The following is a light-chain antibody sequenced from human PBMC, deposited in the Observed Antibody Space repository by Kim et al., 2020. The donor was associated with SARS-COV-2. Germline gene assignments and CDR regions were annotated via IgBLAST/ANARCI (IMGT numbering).Light chain of an antibody. CDR3: CSYAGSSTWV. CDR2: EVT. V-gene: IGLV2-23*02. Sequence: QSALTQTASVSGSPGQSITISCTGTSSDVGSYNLVSWYKQHPGKAPKLMIYEVTKRPSGVDNRFSGSKSGNTASVTISGLQAGDEADYYCCSYAGSSTWVFGGGAQLTVL. J-gene: IGLJ3*02. CDR1: SSDVGSYNL.